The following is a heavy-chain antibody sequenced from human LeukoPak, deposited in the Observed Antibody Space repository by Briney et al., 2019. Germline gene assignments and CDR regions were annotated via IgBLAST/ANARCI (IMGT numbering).Heavy chain of an antibody. J-gene: IGHJ5*02. V-gene: IGHV4-39*01. CDR1: GGSIRSSSYY. CDR2: IYYSGST. D-gene: IGHD1-14*01. CDR3: ARLNKPGWFDP. Sequence: SETLSLTCTVSGGSIRSSSYYWGWIRQPPGKGLEWIGSIYYSGSTFYNPSLKSRLTISVDTSKNQFSLKLTSVTAADTAVYYCARLNKPGWFDPWGQGTLVTVSS.